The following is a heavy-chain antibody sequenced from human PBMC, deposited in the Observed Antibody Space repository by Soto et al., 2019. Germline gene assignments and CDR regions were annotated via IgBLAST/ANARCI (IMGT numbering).Heavy chain of an antibody. Sequence: HPGGSLRLSCAVAGYTFRNHWMHWVRQAPGKGLEWVSRMNSDGSIINYKDSAKGRFTVSRDNAKNTLYLQMNSLRVEDTAVYYCATAEVDYWGPGTLVTVSS. V-gene: IGHV3-74*01. J-gene: IGHJ4*02. CDR1: GYTFRNHW. CDR3: ATAEVDY. CDR2: MNSDGSII.